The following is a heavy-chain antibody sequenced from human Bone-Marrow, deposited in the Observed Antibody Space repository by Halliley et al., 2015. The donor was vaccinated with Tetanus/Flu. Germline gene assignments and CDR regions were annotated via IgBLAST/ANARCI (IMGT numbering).Heavy chain of an antibody. D-gene: IGHD3-3*01. V-gene: IGHV4-59*11. J-gene: IGHJ4*02. CDR2: IFYSGST. CDR1: GRSISSHY. Sequence: LRLSCTVSGRSISSHYWNWIRQPPGKGLEWIGYIFYSGSTNYNPSLKSRVSISVDTSKNQSSLNLSSVTAADTAVYYGARGDFWSGCDYWGQGTLVTVSS. CDR3: ARGDFWSGCDY.